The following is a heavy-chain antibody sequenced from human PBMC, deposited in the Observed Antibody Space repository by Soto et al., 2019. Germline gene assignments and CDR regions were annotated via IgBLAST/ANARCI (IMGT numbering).Heavy chain of an antibody. Sequence: PSETLSLTCAVYGGSFSGFQWTWVRQPPGKGLEWIGEINDSGITEWIGEINHSGSTNYNPSLKGRVTISVDTSKNQFSLKLTSVTAADTAVYYCARAWGFNSGSYFLGYWGQGLLVTVSS. CDR2: INHSGST. CDR1: GGSFSGFQ. J-gene: IGHJ4*02. D-gene: IGHD1-26*01. CDR3: ARAWGFNSGSYFLGY. V-gene: IGHV4-34*01.